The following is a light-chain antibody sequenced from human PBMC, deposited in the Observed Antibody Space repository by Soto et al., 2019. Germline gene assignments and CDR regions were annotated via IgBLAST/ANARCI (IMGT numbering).Light chain of an antibody. CDR2: WAS. J-gene: IGKJ2*01. Sequence: DIVMTQSPDSLAVSLGERATINCKSSQSVLYSSNNKNYLAWYQQKPEQPPKLLIYWASTRESGVRDRFSGSGSGTDFALTISSLQAEDVAVYYCQQYYSTPYTFGQGTKLEIK. CDR1: QSVLYSSNNKNY. CDR3: QQYYSTPYT. V-gene: IGKV4-1*01.